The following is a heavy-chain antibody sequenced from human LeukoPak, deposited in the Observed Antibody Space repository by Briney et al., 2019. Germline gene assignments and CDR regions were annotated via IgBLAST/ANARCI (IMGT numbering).Heavy chain of an antibody. D-gene: IGHD3-3*01. CDR2: ISSSSSYI. Sequence: GGSLRLSCAASGFTFSSYRMNWVRQAPGKGLEWVSSISSSSSYIYYADSVKGRFTISRDNAKNSLYLQMNSLRAEDTAVYYCARAPSAVFGVVITLWGQGTLVTVSS. J-gene: IGHJ4*02. V-gene: IGHV3-21*01. CDR3: ARAPSAVFGVVITL. CDR1: GFTFSSYR.